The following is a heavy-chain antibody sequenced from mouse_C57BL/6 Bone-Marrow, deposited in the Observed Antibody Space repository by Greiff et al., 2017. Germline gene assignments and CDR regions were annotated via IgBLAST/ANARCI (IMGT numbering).Heavy chain of an antibody. J-gene: IGHJ1*03. D-gene: IGHD1-1*01. V-gene: IGHV1-81*01. CDR2: IYPRSGNT. CDR1: GYTFTSHG. Sequence: VTLVESGAELARPGASVKLSCKASGYTFTSHGISRVKQRTGQGPEWIGEIYPRSGNTYYNEKFTGKATPTADKSSRKAYMKLRSLTSGSSADDFGAGHHCYGNSYGCIDVWGTGTTVTVSA. CDR3: AGHHCYGNSYGCIDV.